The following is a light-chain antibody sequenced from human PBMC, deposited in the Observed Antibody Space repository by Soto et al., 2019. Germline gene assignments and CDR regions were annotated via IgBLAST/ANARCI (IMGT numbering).Light chain of an antibody. Sequence: DIQMTQSASSLSASVGDRVTITCQASQDINDRLNSYQQKPGKAPKILISDASSLETGVPSRFSGDGSGTDFTLTINNLQPEDFATYHCQQFDSLPYTFGQGTSLEI. CDR1: QDINDR. CDR3: QQFDSLPYT. V-gene: IGKV1-33*01. J-gene: IGKJ2*01. CDR2: DAS.